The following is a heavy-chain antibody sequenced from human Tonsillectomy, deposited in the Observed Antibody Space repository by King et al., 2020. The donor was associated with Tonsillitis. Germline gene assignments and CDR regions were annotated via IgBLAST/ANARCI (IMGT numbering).Heavy chain of an antibody. CDR2: MNPNSGNT. Sequence: VQLVQSGAEVKKPGASVKASCKASGYTFTSYDINWVRQATGQGLEWMGWMNPNSGNTGYAQKFQGRVTMTRNTSISTAYMELSSLRSEDTAVYYCARGGEDDYGGNSVSATGDYWGQGTLVTVSS. V-gene: IGHV1-8*02. J-gene: IGHJ4*02. D-gene: IGHD4-23*01. CDR1: GYTFTSYD. CDR3: ARGGEDDYGGNSVSATGDY.